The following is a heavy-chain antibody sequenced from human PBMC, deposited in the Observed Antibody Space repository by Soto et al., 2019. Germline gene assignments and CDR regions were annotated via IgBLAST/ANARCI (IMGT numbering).Heavy chain of an antibody. V-gene: IGHV3-21*01. Sequence: GGSLRLSCAASGFTFSAYIMNWVRQAPGKGQEWVSAISSSSSYIYYGGSVKGRFTISRDNAKNSLFLQMDSLRAEDTAVYYCARDFYILTGYALIDGFDIWGQGTLVTVSS. J-gene: IGHJ3*02. CDR1: GFTFSAYI. D-gene: IGHD3-9*01. CDR2: ISSSSSYI. CDR3: ARDFYILTGYALIDGFDI.